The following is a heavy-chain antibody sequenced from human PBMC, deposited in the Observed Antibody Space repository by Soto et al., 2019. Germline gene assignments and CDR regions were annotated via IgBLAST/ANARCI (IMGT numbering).Heavy chain of an antibody. CDR3: ARAILPVRVYYGMDV. CDR2: ISYDGSNK. J-gene: IGHJ6*02. D-gene: IGHD1-1*01. Sequence: GGSLRLSCAASGFTFSSYAMHWVRQAPGKGLEWVAVISYDGSNKYYADSVKGRFTISRDNSKNTLYLQMNSLRAEDTAVYYCARAILPVRVYYGMDVWGQGTTVTVSS. V-gene: IGHV3-30-3*01. CDR1: GFTFSSYA.